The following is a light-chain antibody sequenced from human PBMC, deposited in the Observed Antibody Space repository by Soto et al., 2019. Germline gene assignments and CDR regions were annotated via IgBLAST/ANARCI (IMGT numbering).Light chain of an antibody. Sequence: QSVLTQPASVSGSPGQSITISCTGTISDVGGYNYFSWYQQHPGKAPKLMIYEVSNLPSGVSNRFSGSKSGKKASLTISGLQAEDEADYYCSSYTRSSTRVFRGGTKVTVL. J-gene: IGLJ3*02. CDR1: ISDVGGYNY. CDR3: SSYTRSSTRV. V-gene: IGLV2-14*01. CDR2: EVS.